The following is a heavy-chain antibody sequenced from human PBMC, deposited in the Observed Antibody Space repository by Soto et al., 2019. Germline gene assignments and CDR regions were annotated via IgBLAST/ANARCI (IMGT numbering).Heavy chain of an antibody. D-gene: IGHD3-22*01. Sequence: LGESLKISCQASGYSFSNFWIAWVRQLPGKGLEYMGIIYPGDSDTRYSPSFQGQVTISADKSISTAYLQWSSLKASDTAMYYCARHRADRPGRGMDVWGQGTTVTVSS. CDR3: ARHRADRPGRGMDV. CDR1: GYSFSNFW. CDR2: IYPGDSDT. J-gene: IGHJ6*02. V-gene: IGHV5-51*01.